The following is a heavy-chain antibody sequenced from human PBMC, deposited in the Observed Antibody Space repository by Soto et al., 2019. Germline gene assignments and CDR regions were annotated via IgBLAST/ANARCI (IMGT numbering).Heavy chain of an antibody. CDR2: IYYSGST. CDR3: ARMGYDFWSGYQSPNWFDP. CDR1: GGSISSYY. Sequence: SETLSLTCTVSGGSISSYYWSWIRQPPGKGLEWIGYIYYSGSTNYNPSLKSRVTISVDTSKNQFSLKLSSVTAADTAVYYCARMGYDFWSGYQSPNWFDPWGQGTLVTVS. V-gene: IGHV4-59*01. D-gene: IGHD3-3*01. J-gene: IGHJ5*02.